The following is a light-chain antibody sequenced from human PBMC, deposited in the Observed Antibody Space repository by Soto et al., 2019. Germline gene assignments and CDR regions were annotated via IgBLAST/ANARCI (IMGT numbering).Light chain of an antibody. CDR3: QHYNNWPPLT. V-gene: IGKV3-15*01. CDR1: QSVSSN. Sequence: EVVMTQSPATLSVSPGERATLSSRAGQSVSSNLAWYQQKPGQAPRLHIYGASARATGIPARFSASGSGTEFTLTISSLQSEDFAVYYCQHYNNWPPLTFGGGTKVEI. CDR2: GAS. J-gene: IGKJ4*01.